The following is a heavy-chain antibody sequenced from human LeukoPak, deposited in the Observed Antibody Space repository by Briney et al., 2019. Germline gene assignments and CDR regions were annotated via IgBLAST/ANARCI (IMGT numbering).Heavy chain of an antibody. CDR3: AKDLYDILTGYCFDY. V-gene: IGHV3-30*18. CDR1: GFTFSSYG. CDR2: ISYDGSNK. J-gene: IGHJ4*02. D-gene: IGHD3-9*01. Sequence: GRSLRLSCAASGFTFSSYGMHWVRQAPGKGLEWVAVISYDGSNKYNADSVKGRFTISRDNSKNTLYLQMNSLRAEDTAVYYCAKDLYDILTGYCFDYWGQGTLVTVSS.